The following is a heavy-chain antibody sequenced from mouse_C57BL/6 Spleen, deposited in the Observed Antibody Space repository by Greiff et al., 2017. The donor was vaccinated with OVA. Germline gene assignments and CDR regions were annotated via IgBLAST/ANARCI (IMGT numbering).Heavy chain of an antibody. CDR3: RVSYGLYYFDY. CDR2: IDPSDSET. Sequence: QVQLQQPGAELVRPGSSVKLSCKASGYTFTSYWMHWVKQRPIQGLEWIGNIDPSDSETHYNQKFKDKATLTVDKSSSTAYMQLSSLTSEDSAVYYCRVSYGLYYFDYWGQGTTLTVSS. D-gene: IGHD1-1*02. J-gene: IGHJ2*01. CDR1: GYTFTSYW. V-gene: IGHV1-52*01.